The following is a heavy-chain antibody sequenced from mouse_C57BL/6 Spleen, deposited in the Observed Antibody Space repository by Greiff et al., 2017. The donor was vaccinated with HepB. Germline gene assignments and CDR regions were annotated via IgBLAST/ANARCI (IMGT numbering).Heavy chain of an antibody. CDR2: ISSGSSTI. CDR3: ARRSWDSSGYGAMDY. D-gene: IGHD3-2*02. CDR1: GFTFSDYG. Sequence: VQLQQSGGGLVKPGGSLKLSCAASGFTFSDYGMHWVRQAPEKGLEWVAYISSGSSTIYYADTVKGRFTISRDNAKTTLFLQMTSLRSEDTAMYYCARRSWDSSGYGAMDYWGQGTSVTVSS. J-gene: IGHJ4*01. V-gene: IGHV5-17*01.